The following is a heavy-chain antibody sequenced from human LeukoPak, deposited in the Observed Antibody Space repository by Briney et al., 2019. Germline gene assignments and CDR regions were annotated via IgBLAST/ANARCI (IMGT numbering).Heavy chain of an antibody. CDR1: GFTFSSHA. Sequence: PGGSLRLSCAASGFTFSSHAVHWVRQAPGKGLEWVAGISYDGRNKYIADSAKGRFTISRDNSKNTLYLQMNNLRAEDTAVYYCARGGGYYAIDYWGQGTLVTVSS. D-gene: IGHD1-26*01. V-gene: IGHV3-30*14. CDR3: ARGGGYYAIDY. CDR2: ISYDGRNK. J-gene: IGHJ4*02.